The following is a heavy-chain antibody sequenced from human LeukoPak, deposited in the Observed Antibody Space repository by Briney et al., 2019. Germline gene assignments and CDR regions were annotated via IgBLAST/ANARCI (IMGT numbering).Heavy chain of an antibody. V-gene: IGHV1-2*06. D-gene: IGHD5-24*01. CDR1: GYTFTDYY. CDR2: INPNSGGT. J-gene: IGHJ4*02. Sequence: GASVKVSCKASGYTFTDYYMHWVRQAPGQGLEWMGRINPNSGGTNYAQKFQGRVTMTRDTSISTAYMELSRLRSDDTAVYYCASSGRDGYNYRWGDFDYWGQGTLVTVSS. CDR3: ASSGRDGYNYRWGDFDY.